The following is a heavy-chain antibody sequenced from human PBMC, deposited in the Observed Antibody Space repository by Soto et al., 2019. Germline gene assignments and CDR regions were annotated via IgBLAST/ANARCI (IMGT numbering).Heavy chain of an antibody. CDR2: LSGSGVRT. CDR1: GFILSSYA. J-gene: IGHJ5*02. Sequence: GGSLRLSCVASGFILSSYAMNWVRQAPGKGLEWVSALSGSGVRTYYADSVKGRFTISRDNLKNTLYLQMDNLRAEDTAIYYCAKDYGTTTLNWFDPWGQGTLVTVSS. CDR3: AKDYGTTTLNWFDP. D-gene: IGHD3-10*01. V-gene: IGHV3-23*01.